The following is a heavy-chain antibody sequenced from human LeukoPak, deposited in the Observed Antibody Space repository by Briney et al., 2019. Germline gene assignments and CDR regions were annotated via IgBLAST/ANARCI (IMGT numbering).Heavy chain of an antibody. CDR3: TRVKYYDFWNGPSPPYYFDS. Sequence: TSETLSLTCAVSGGSISIYYWSWVRQPPGRGLEWVGYIYDSGSTNYNPSLKSRVTISADTSKNQFYLNLRSLIAADTAVYYCTRVKYYDFWNGPSPPYYFDSWGQGNLVTVSP. J-gene: IGHJ4*02. D-gene: IGHD3-3*01. CDR1: GGSISIYY. CDR2: IYDSGST. V-gene: IGHV4-59*08.